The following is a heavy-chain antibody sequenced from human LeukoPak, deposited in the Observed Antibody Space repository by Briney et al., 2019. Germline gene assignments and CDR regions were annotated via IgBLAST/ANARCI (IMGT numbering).Heavy chain of an antibody. CDR3: ARDKGTSYLSSFDY. Sequence: GGSLRLSCAASGFTVSSNYMSWVRQAPGKGLEWVSIIYNGGTTNYADSVKGRFTISRDNSKNTLYLQMNSLRAADTAVYYCARDKGTSYLSSFDYWGQGTLVTVSS. CDR2: IYNGGTT. J-gene: IGHJ4*02. CDR1: GFTVSSNY. D-gene: IGHD6-6*01. V-gene: IGHV3-53*05.